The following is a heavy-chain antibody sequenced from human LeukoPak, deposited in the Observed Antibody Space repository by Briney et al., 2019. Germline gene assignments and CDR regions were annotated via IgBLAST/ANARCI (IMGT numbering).Heavy chain of an antibody. CDR3: AKAKRGGYDAVFDY. CDR2: ISWNSGSI. Sequence: SLRLSCAASGFTFDDYAMHWVRQGPGKGLEWVSGISWNSGSIGYADSVRGRFTISRDNAKNSLYLQMSSLRAEDTAVYYCAKAKRGGYDAVFDYWGQGTLVTVSS. CDR1: GFTFDDYA. D-gene: IGHD5-12*01. J-gene: IGHJ4*02. V-gene: IGHV3-9*01.